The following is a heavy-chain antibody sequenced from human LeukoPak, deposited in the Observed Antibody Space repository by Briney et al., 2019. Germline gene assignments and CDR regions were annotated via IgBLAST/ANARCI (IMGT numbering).Heavy chain of an antibody. D-gene: IGHD5-18*01. CDR3: ARDGYLL. V-gene: IGHV3-30*04. Sequence: GGSLRLSCAASGFTFSSYAMHWVRQAPGKGLEWVAVISYDGSNKYYADSVKGRFTISRDNSKNTLYLQMNSLRAEDTAVYYCARDGYLLWGQGTLVTVSP. J-gene: IGHJ4*02. CDR1: GFTFSSYA. CDR2: ISYDGSNK.